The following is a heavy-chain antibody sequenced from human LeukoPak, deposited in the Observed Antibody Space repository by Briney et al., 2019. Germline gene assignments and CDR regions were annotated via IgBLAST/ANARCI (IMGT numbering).Heavy chain of an antibody. D-gene: IGHD1-26*01. J-gene: IGHJ3*02. CDR1: GLTFSDYA. CDR3: AKGGKEEAFDI. CDR2: ISNTGGST. V-gene: IGHV3-23*01. Sequence: GGSLRLSCAASGLTFSDYAMTWVRQAPGKGLEWVSDISNTGGSTDYADSVKGRFSISRDNSKNTLYLQMNSLRAEDTAVYYCAKGGKEEAFDIWGQGTMVTVSS.